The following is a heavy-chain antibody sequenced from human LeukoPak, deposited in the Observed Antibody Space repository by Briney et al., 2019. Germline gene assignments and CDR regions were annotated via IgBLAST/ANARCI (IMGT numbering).Heavy chain of an antibody. CDR3: ASYGSGSYYDNWFDP. V-gene: IGHV4-59*01. J-gene: IGHJ5*02. CDR1: GASINSFY. CDR2: IDNSGST. D-gene: IGHD3-10*01. Sequence: PSETLSLTCTVSGASINSFYWSWIRQPPGKGLEFIGYIDNSGSTEYNPSLKSRVTISVDTSKNQVSLKLSSVTAADTAVYYCASYGSGSYYDNWFDPWGQGTLVTVSS.